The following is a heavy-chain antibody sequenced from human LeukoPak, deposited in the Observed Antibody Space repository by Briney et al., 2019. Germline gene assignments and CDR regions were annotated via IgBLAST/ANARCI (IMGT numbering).Heavy chain of an antibody. CDR1: GFTFSSYW. Sequence: GGSLRLSCAASGFTFSSYWMSWVRQAPGKGLEWVANIKQDGSEKYYVDSVKGRFTISRDNAKNSLYLQMNSLRAEDTAVYYCARDIATAGHFAFDYWGQGTLVTVSS. CDR2: IKQDGSEK. CDR3: ARDIATAGHFAFDY. D-gene: IGHD6-13*01. J-gene: IGHJ4*02. V-gene: IGHV3-7*01.